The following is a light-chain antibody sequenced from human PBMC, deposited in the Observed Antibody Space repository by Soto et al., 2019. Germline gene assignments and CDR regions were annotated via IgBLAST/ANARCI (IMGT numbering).Light chain of an antibody. CDR2: ASS. J-gene: IGKJ4*01. Sequence: DIQMTQSPSSVSASVGDRVTITCRASEGIISWLAWYQHKPGKAPNLLIYASSILQRGVPSRFSGSGSGTDFTLTISSLQPEDFATYSCQQANSFPLTFGGGTKVDIK. CDR3: QQANSFPLT. CDR1: EGIISW. V-gene: IGKV1D-12*01.